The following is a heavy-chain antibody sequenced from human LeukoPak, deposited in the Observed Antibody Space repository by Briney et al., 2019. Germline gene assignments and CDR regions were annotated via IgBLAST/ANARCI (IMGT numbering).Heavy chain of an antibody. CDR1: GGSISSYY. CDR3: AREASGYCNSTSCSLYWFDQ. Sequence: SSETLSLTCSVSGGSISSYYWSWVRQHPGKGLEWIGYIYYSGSTNYNPSLKSRVTVSVDTPNNQLSLKLSSVTAADTAVYYCAREASGYCNSTSCSLYWFDQWGQGTLVTVSS. D-gene: IGHD2-2*03. CDR2: IYYSGST. V-gene: IGHV4-59*12. J-gene: IGHJ5*02.